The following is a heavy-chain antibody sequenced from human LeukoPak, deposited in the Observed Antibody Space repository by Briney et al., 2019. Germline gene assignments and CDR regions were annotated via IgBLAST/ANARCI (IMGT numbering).Heavy chain of an antibody. J-gene: IGHJ6*03. CDR2: IYTSGST. V-gene: IGHV4-4*07. CDR3: AREIVVVPAAIWGYYYYYMDV. D-gene: IGHD2-2*02. Sequence: SETLSLTCTVSGGSISSYYWSWIRQPAGKGLEWIGRIYTSGSTNYDPSLKSRVTMSVDTSKNQFSLKLSSVTAADTAVYYCAREIVVVPAAIWGYYYYYMDVWGKGTTVTVSS. CDR1: GGSISSYY.